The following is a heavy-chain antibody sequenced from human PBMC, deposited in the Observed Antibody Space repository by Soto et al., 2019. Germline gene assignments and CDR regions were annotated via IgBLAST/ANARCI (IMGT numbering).Heavy chain of an antibody. J-gene: IGHJ4*02. D-gene: IGHD2-8*01. CDR3: ARGEDEVYAILY. CDR2: IYYSGST. V-gene: IGHV4-61*08. Sequence: PSETLSLTCTVSGGSISSGGYYWSWIRQHPGKGLEWIGYIYYSGSTNYNPSLKSRVTISVDTSKNQFSLKLSSVTAADTAVYYCARGEDEVYAILYWGQGTQVTVSS. CDR1: GGSISSGGYY.